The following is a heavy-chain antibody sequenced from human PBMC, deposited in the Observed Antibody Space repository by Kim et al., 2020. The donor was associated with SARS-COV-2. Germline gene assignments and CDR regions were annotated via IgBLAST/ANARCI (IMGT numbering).Heavy chain of an antibody. Sequence: RFTISRDNSKNTLDLQMNSLRAEDTAVYYCARDLYYYDSSGYYLDAFDIWGQGTMVTVSS. J-gene: IGHJ3*02. V-gene: IGHV3-53*01. CDR3: ARDLYYYDSSGYYLDAFDI. D-gene: IGHD3-22*01.